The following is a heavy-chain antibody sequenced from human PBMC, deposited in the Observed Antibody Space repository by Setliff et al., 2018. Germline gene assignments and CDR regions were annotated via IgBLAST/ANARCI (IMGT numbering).Heavy chain of an antibody. CDR1: GYTFTSYG. Sequence: AASVKVSCKASGYTFTSYGISWVRQAPGQGLEWVGWISVYNGDTNYAQKFQGRVTLTTDISTSTAYMELRSLTSDDSAFYYCARAPSVELVTIRTNSWFTYWGQGTLVTVSS. D-gene: IGHD5-18*01. CDR3: ARAPSVELVTIRTNSWFTY. J-gene: IGHJ4*02. V-gene: IGHV1-18*01. CDR2: ISVYNGDT.